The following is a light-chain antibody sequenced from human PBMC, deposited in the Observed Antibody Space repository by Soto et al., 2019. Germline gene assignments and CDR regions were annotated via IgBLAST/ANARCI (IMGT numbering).Light chain of an antibody. CDR2: GTS. CDR1: ERIYSAY. J-gene: IGKJ1*01. Sequence: EVVLTQSPGTLSLSRGERATLSYRASERIYSAYLGWYQQKPGQAPRLLIYGTSSRATGIPDRFSGSGSGTDFTLTISRLEPEDFAVYYCQQYATSPGTFGQGTKVAIK. CDR3: QQYATSPGT. V-gene: IGKV3-20*01.